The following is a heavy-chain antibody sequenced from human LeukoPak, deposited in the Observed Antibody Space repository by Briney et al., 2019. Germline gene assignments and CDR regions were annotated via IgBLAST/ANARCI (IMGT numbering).Heavy chain of an antibody. CDR3: AKDGHYDSSDAKSDY. Sequence: GGSLRLSCAASGLTLSSYAMSWVSPAPGKGLEWVSAISGSGGSTYYADSVKGRLTISRDNSKNTLYLQMNSLRAEDTAVYYCAKDGHYDSSDAKSDYWGQETLVTVSS. J-gene: IGHJ4*02. V-gene: IGHV3-23*01. D-gene: IGHD3-22*01. CDR2: ISGSGGST. CDR1: GLTLSSYA.